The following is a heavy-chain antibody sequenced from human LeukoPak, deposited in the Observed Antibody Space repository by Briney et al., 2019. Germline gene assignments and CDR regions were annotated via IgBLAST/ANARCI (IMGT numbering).Heavy chain of an antibody. CDR1: GYTFTGYY. CDR2: INPNSGGT. Sequence: ASVKVSCKASGYTFTGYYMHWVRQAPGEGLEWMGWINPNSGGTNYAQKFQVRGTMTRDTSISTAYMELSRLRADDTAGYYFAXSAESSSWVEFDYWGQGTLVTVSS. CDR3: AXSAESSSWVEFDY. J-gene: IGHJ4*02. V-gene: IGHV1-2*02. D-gene: IGHD6-13*01.